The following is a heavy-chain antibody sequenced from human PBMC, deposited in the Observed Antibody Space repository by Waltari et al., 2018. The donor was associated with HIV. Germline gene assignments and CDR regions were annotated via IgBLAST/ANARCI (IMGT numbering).Heavy chain of an antibody. Sequence: QVQLQESGPGLVKPSGTLSLTCAVSGGSISSSNWWSWVRQPPGKGLEWIGEIYPSRSPNYNPSLKSRVTISVDKSKNQFSLKLSSVTAADTAVYYCARGIIAAAGTGYYYYGMDVWGQGTTVTVSS. V-gene: IGHV4-4*02. CDR2: IYPSRSP. CDR1: GGSISSSNW. D-gene: IGHD6-13*01. CDR3: ARGIIAAAGTGYYYYGMDV. J-gene: IGHJ6*02.